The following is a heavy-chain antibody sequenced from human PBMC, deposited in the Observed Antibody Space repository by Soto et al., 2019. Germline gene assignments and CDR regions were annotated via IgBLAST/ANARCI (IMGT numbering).Heavy chain of an antibody. V-gene: IGHV4-59*01. CDR1: GGSISSYY. CDR3: AREAWSGYYTFDRGPYYYMDV. CDR2: IYYSGST. Sequence: SETLSLTCTVSGGSISSYYWSWIRQPPGKGLVWIGYIYYSGSTNYNPSLKSRVTISVDTSKNQFSLKLSSVTAADTAVYYCAREAWSGYYTFDRGPYYYMDVWGKGTTVTVSS. J-gene: IGHJ6*03. D-gene: IGHD3-3*01.